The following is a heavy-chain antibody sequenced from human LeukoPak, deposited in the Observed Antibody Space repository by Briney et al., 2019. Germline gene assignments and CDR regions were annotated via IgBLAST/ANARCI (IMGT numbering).Heavy chain of an antibody. V-gene: IGHV4-34*01. D-gene: IGHD3-10*01. Sequence: SETLSLTCAVYGGSFSGYYWSWIRQPPGKGLEWIGEINHSGSTYYNPSLKSRVTISVDTSKNQFSLKLSSVTAADTAVYYCARDRRVTMVRGVIITSDYYYYMDVWGKGTTVTISS. CDR3: ARDRRVTMVRGVIITSDYYYYMDV. CDR1: GGSFSGYY. J-gene: IGHJ6*03. CDR2: INHSGST.